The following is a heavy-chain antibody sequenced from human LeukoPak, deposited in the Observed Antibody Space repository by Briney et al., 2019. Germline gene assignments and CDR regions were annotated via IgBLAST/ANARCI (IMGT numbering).Heavy chain of an antibody. CDR1: GFTFSSYA. CDR3: ARDSEGSSWYSYYYGMDV. J-gene: IGHJ6*02. D-gene: IGHD6-13*01. CDR2: ISYDGSNK. Sequence: GGSLRLSCSASGFTFSSYAMHWVRQAPGKGLEWVAVISYDGSNKYYADSVKGRFTISRDNSKNTLYLQMNSLRAEDTAVYYCARDSEGSSWYSYYYGMDVWGQGTTVTVS. V-gene: IGHV3-30*04.